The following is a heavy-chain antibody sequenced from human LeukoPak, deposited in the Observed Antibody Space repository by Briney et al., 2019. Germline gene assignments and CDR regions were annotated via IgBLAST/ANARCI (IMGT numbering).Heavy chain of an antibody. D-gene: IGHD4-17*01. CDR1: GGSISSYY. CDR2: IYYSGST. V-gene: IGHV4-59*08. CDR3: AGTDYGDYNLDY. J-gene: IGHJ4*02. Sequence: SETLSLTCTASGGSISSYYWSWIRQPPGKGLEWIGYIYYSGSTNYNPSLKSRVTISVDTSKNQFSLKLSSVTAADTAVYYCAGTDYGDYNLDYWGQGTLVTVSS.